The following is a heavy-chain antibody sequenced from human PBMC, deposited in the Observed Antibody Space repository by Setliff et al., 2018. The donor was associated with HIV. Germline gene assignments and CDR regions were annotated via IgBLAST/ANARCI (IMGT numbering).Heavy chain of an antibody. CDR1: GYTFTTYG. CDR2: ISAYNGNT. CDR3: ARTPARKGRGVYYFDY. Sequence: ASVKVSCRASGYTFTTYGITWVRQAPGQGLEWMGWISAYNGNTNYAQKLQGRVTMTTDTSTSTAYMELRSLRSDDTAVYYCARTPARKGRGVYYFDYWGQGTLVTVSS. J-gene: IGHJ4*02. V-gene: IGHV1-18*01. D-gene: IGHD1-26*01.